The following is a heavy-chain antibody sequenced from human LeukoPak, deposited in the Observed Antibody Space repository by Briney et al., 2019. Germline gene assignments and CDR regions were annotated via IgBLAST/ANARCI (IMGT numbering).Heavy chain of an antibody. CDR1: GGSISSGDYH. J-gene: IGHJ4*02. V-gene: IGHV4-30-4*01. CDR3: ARGGRYYYDSSGYYPFGY. Sequence: PSETLSLTCTVSGGSISSGDYHWSWIRQPPGKGLEWIGFIYYSGSTYYNPSLKSRVTISVDTSKNQFSLKLSSVTAADTAVYYCARGGRYYYDSSGYYPFGYWGQGTLVTVSS. D-gene: IGHD3-22*01. CDR2: IYYSGST.